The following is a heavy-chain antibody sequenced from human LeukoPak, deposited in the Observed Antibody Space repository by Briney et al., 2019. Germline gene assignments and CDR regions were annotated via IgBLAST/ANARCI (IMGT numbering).Heavy chain of an antibody. CDR1: GFTFSSYG. J-gene: IGHJ4*02. CDR2: IWYDGSNK. D-gene: IGHD3-22*01. CDR3: ARDQPEYYYDSSGYSY. Sequence: PGRSLRLSCAASGFTFSSYGMHWVRQAPGKGLEWVAVIWYDGSNKYYADSVKGRFTISRDNAKNSLYLQMNSLRAEDTAVYYCARDQPEYYYDSSGYSYWGQGTLVTVSS. V-gene: IGHV3-33*01.